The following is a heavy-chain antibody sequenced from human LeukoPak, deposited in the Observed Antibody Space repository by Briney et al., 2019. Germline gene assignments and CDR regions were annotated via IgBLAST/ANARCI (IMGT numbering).Heavy chain of an antibody. CDR3: AREGFLEVVLTHYFDY. J-gene: IGHJ4*02. CDR1: GGSFSGYY. Sequence: PSETLSLTCAVYGGSFSGYYWSWIRQPPGKGLEWIGEINHSGSTNYNPSLKSRVTISVDKSKNQFSLKLSSVTAADTAVYYCAREGFLEVVLTHYFDYWGQGTLVTVSS. D-gene: IGHD2-15*01. V-gene: IGHV4-34*01. CDR2: INHSGST.